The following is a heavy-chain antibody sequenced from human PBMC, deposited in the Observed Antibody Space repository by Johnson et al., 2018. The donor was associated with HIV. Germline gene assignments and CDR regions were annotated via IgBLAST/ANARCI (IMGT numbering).Heavy chain of an antibody. J-gene: IGHJ3*02. V-gene: IGHV3-30-3*01. CDR3: ARDLSMIVVANAFDI. CDR2: ISYAGRNK. D-gene: IGHD3-22*01. Sequence: QVQLVESGGGVVQPGRSLRLSCAASGFTFSSYAMHWVRQAPGKGLEWVAVISYAGRNKYYADSVKGRFPISRDNSKNTLYLQMNSMRAEDTAVYYCARDLSMIVVANAFDIWGQGTMVTVSS. CDR1: GFTFSSYA.